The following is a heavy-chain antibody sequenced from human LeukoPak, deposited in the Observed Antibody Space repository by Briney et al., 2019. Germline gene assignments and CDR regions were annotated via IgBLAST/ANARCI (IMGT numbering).Heavy chain of an antibody. V-gene: IGHV3-21*04. CDR1: EFTFSSYS. D-gene: IGHD3-3*01. CDR3: ARGGITIFGGIVYQDY. CDR2: ISSSGSYI. Sequence: GGSLRLSCAASEFTFSSYSMNWVRQAPGKGLEWVSSISSSGSYIYYADSVRGRFTISRDNAKNSLYLQMNSLRAEDTAFYYCARGGITIFGGIVYQDYWGQGTLVTVSS. J-gene: IGHJ4*02.